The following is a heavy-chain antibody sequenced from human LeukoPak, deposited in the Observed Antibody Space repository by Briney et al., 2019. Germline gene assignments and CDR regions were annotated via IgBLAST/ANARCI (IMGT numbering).Heavy chain of an antibody. CDR2: ISSSGSTI. D-gene: IGHD4-17*01. CDR3: AREGRYGDYSNWFDP. J-gene: IGHJ5*02. CDR1: GFTFGDYA. Sequence: GGSLRLSCTASGFTFGDYAMNWVRQAPGKGLEWVSYISSSGSTIYYADSVKGRFTISRDNAKNSLYLQMNSLRAEDTAVYYCAREGRYGDYSNWFDPWGQGTLVTVSS. V-gene: IGHV3-48*03.